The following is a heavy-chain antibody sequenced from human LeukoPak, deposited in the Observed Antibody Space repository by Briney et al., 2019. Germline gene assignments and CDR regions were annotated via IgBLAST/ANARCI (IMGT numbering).Heavy chain of an antibody. CDR1: GFTFDDYA. J-gene: IGHJ4*02. Sequence: PGGSLRLSCAASGFTFDDYAMHWVRQAPGKGLEWVSGISWNSGSIGYADSVKGRFTISRDNSKNSLYLQMNSLRTEGTALYYCAKPYGGYSSSWYYFDYWGQGTLVTVSS. D-gene: IGHD6-13*01. CDR3: AKPYGGYSSSWYYFDY. V-gene: IGHV3-9*01. CDR2: ISWNSGSI.